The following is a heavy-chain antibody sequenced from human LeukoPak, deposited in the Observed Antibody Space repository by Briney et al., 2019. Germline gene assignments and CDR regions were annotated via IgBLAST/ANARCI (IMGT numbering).Heavy chain of an antibody. Sequence: ARSLTLSCAAYGFTFSSFAMHWHRQAPGKGLEWVAVISYDGTNNYYADSVKGRFTISRDNSKNTLYLQMNSLRAEDTAVYYCAKASGSYSSCFQDWGQGTLVTVSS. D-gene: IGHD1-26*01. CDR2: ISYDGTNN. V-gene: IGHV3-30-3*01. J-gene: IGHJ1*01. CDR3: AKASGSYSSCFQD. CDR1: GFTFSSFA.